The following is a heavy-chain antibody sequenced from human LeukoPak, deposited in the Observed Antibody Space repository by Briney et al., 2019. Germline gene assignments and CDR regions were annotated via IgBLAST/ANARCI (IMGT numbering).Heavy chain of an antibody. CDR3: AGGTLFDY. CDR1: GGSISSSSYY. CDR2: IYYSGST. V-gene: IGHV4-39*01. J-gene: IGHJ4*02. Sequence: SETLSLTCTVSGGSISSSSYYWGWIRQPPGKGLEWIGSIYYSGSTYYNPSLKSRVTISVDTSKNQFSLKLSSVTAADTAVYYCAGGTLFDYWGQGTLVTVSS. D-gene: IGHD4-23*01.